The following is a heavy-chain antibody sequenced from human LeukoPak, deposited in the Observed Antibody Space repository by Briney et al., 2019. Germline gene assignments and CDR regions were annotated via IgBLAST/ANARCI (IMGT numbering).Heavy chain of an antibody. CDR3: ARLAGNTIVGATNDAFDI. CDR1: GGSISSSNYY. V-gene: IGHV4-39*01. CDR2: IYYSGST. J-gene: IGHJ3*02. D-gene: IGHD1-26*01. Sequence: SETLSLTCTVSGGSISSSNYYWGWIRQPPGKGLEWIGSIYYSGSTYYNPSLKSRVTISVDTSRNQFSLKLNSVTAADTAVYYCARLAGNTIVGATNDAFDIWGQGTVVTVSS.